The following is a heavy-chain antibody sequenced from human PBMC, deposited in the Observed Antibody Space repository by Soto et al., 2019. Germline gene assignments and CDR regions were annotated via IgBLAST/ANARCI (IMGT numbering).Heavy chain of an antibody. CDR2: LYPGDSDT. Sequence: GESLKISCKGSGYSFTSYWIGWVRQIPGKGLEWMGTLYPGDSDTRYSPSFQGQDTISADKSISTAYIQWSSLKASDTAMYNSPAAEARAGYFDNWGQRTLVTLS. CDR3: PAAEARAGYFDN. V-gene: IGHV5-51*01. CDR1: GYSFTSYW. D-gene: IGHD6-25*01. J-gene: IGHJ4*02.